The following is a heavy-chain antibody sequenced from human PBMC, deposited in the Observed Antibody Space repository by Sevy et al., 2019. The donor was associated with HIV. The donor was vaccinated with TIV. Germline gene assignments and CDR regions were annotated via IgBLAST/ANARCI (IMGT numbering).Heavy chain of an antibody. CDR3: AGNHYGSAYYSY. CDR1: GFSVSSNY. D-gene: IGHD3-22*01. CDR2: IYSSGTT. Sequence: GGSLRLSCAASGFSVSSNYMTWVRQAPGKGLEWVSLIYSSGTTYYADSVEGRFPISRDNSKNTLYLQMNSLRAEDTAIYYCAGNHYGSAYYSYWGQGALVTVSS. J-gene: IGHJ4*02. V-gene: IGHV3-66*01.